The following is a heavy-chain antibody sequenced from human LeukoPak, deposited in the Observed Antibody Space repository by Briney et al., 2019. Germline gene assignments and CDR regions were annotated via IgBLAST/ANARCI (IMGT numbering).Heavy chain of an antibody. CDR1: GYTFTGYY. D-gene: IGHD3-9*01. CDR2: INPNSGGT. V-gene: IGHV1-2*02. J-gene: IGHJ4*02. CDR3: ARDRNNILTGYYSLFDY. Sequence: ASVKASCKASGYTFTGYYMHWVRQAPGQGLEWMGWINPNSGGTNYAQKFQGRVTMTRDTSISTAYMELSWLRSDDTAVYYCARDRNNILTGYYSLFDYWGQGTLVTVSS.